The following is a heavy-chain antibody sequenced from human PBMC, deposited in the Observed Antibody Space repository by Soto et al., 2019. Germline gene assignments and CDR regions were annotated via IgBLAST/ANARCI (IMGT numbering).Heavy chain of an antibody. D-gene: IGHD5-12*01. CDR3: AHIDPEIVTVGGHGGFDY. J-gene: IGHJ4*02. CDR1: GFSLTSGVG. V-gene: IGHV2-5*02. Sequence: QITLKESGPPLVRPPQTLTLTCTFSGFSLTSGVGVGWIRQPPGKALEWLALIYWDDDKRYSPSLKNRLTITKDTSKNQVVLTMTNVGPVGTATYFCAHIDPEIVTVGGHGGFDYWGQGTLVTVSS. CDR2: IYWDDDK.